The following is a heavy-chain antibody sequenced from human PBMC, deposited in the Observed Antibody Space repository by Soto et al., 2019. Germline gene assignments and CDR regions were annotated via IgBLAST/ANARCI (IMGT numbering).Heavy chain of an antibody. D-gene: IGHD4-4*01. CDR2: INAGNGNT. CDR3: AVYSNYATGYYYGMDV. J-gene: IGHJ6*02. V-gene: IGHV1-3*01. CDR1: GYTFTSYA. Sequence: ASVKVSCKASGYTFTSYAMHWVRQAPGQRLEWMGWINAGNGNTKYSQKFQGRVTITRDTSASTAYMELSSLRSEDTAVYYCAVYSNYATGYYYGMDVWGQGTAVTVSS.